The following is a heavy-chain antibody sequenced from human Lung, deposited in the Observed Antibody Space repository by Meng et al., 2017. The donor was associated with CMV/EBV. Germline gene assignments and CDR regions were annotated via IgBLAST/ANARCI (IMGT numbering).Heavy chain of an antibody. J-gene: IGHJ4*02. V-gene: IGHV3-30*02. CDR2: IRYDGINK. CDR3: AKRTLYGGNSVPDGGGFDY. Sequence: GGSXRLSCAVSGFTFSSYGMHWDRQAPGKGLEWVTFIRYDGINKYYADSVKGRFTISRDNSKNTLYLQMNSLRAEDTAVYYCAKRTLYGGNSVPDGGGFDYWXQGTXVTVSS. D-gene: IGHD4-23*01. CDR1: GFTFSSYG.